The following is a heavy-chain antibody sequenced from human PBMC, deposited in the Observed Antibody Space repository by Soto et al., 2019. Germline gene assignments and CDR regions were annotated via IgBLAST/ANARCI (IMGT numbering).Heavy chain of an antibody. D-gene: IGHD6-19*01. CDR3: AKLLKQWLVYFDY. Sequence: QLQLQESGPGLVKPSETLSLTCTVSGGSISSSSYYWGWIRQPPGKGLEWIGSIYYSGSTYYNPSLKSRVTISVDTSKNQFSLKLSSVTAADTAVYYCAKLLKQWLVYFDYWGQGTLVTVSS. CDR1: GGSISSSSYY. CDR2: IYYSGST. V-gene: IGHV4-39*01. J-gene: IGHJ4*02.